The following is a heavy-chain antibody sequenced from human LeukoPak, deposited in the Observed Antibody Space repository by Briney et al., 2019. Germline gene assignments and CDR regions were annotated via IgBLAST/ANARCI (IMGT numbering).Heavy chain of an antibody. CDR1: GFTFSDYY. Sequence: PGGSLRLSCAASGFTFSDYYMSWIRQAPGKGLEWVSYISSSSSYTNYADSVKGRFTISRDNAKNSLYPQMNSLRAEDTAVYYCAVGVAAADLNYWGQGTLVTVSS. V-gene: IGHV3-11*03. D-gene: IGHD6-13*01. CDR3: AVGVAAADLNY. CDR2: ISSSSSYT. J-gene: IGHJ4*02.